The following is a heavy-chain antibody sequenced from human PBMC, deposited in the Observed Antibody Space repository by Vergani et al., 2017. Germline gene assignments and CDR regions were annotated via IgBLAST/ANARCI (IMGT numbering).Heavy chain of an antibody. V-gene: IGHV3-30*18. CDR2: ISYDGSNK. D-gene: IGHD4-17*01. CDR1: GFTFSSYG. CDR3: AKAYGSYYGRDV. Sequence: VQLVESGGGLVQPGGSLRLSCAASGFTFSSYGMHWVRQAPGKGLEWVAVISYDGSNKYYADSVKGRFTISRDNSKNTLYLQMNSLRAEDTAVYYCAKAYGSYYGRDVWGQGTTVTVSS. J-gene: IGHJ6*02.